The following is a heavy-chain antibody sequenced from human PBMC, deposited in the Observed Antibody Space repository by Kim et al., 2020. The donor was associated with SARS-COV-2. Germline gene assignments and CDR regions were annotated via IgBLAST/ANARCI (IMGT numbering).Heavy chain of an antibody. CDR1: GFTFSSYD. V-gene: IGHV3-13*04. Sequence: GGSLRLSCAASGFTFSSYDMHWVRQATGKGLEWVSAIGTAGDTYYPGSVKGRFTISRENAKNSLYLQMNSLRAGDTAVYYCARGRYRRAAAGPKGNWYFDLWGRGTLVTVSS. J-gene: IGHJ2*01. CDR2: IGTAGDT. D-gene: IGHD6-13*01. CDR3: ARGRYRRAAAGPKGNWYFDL.